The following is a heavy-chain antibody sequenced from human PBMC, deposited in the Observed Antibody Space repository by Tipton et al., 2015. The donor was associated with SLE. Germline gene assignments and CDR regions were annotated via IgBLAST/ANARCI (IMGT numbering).Heavy chain of an antibody. CDR3: ARDIGGRGGDCYAFDI. Sequence: TLSLTCTVSGGSISSGSYYWSWIRQPAGKGLEWIGRIYTSGSTNYNPSLKSRATISVDTSKNQFSLKLSSVTAADTAVYYCARDIGGRGGDCYAFDIWGQGTMVTVSS. D-gene: IGHD2-21*01. CDR2: IYTSGST. V-gene: IGHV4-61*02. CDR1: GGSISSGSYY. J-gene: IGHJ3*02.